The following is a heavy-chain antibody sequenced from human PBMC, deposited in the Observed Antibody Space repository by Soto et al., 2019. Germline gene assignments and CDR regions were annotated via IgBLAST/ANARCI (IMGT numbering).Heavy chain of an antibody. J-gene: IGHJ5*02. CDR2: IYYSGST. Sequence: SETLSLTCTVSGGSISSYYWSWIRQPPGKGLEWIGSIYYSGSTNYNPSLKSRVTISVDTSKNQFSPKLSPVTAADTAVYYVARDQSSGATSVYCFDPWGQGTLVTVSS. D-gene: IGHD6-19*01. CDR1: GGSISSYY. CDR3: ARDQSSGATSVYCFDP. V-gene: IGHV4-59*01.